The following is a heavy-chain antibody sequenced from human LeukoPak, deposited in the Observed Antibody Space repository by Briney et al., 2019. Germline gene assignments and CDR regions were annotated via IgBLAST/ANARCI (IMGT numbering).Heavy chain of an antibody. Sequence: GGSLRLSCAASGFTVSSNYMSWVRQAPGKGLEWVSAISGSGGSTYYADSVKGRFTISRDNSKNTLYLQMNSLRAEDTAVYYCAKPGGYSGYDSSNYFDYWGQGTLVTVSS. CDR2: ISGSGGST. D-gene: IGHD5-12*01. V-gene: IGHV3-23*01. CDR1: GFTVSSNY. J-gene: IGHJ4*02. CDR3: AKPGGYSGYDSSNYFDY.